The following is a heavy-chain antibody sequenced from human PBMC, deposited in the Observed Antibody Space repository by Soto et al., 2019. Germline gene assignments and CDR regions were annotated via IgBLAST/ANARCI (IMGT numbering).Heavy chain of an antibody. CDR1: GYTFTSYG. D-gene: IGHD2-2*01. J-gene: IGHJ5*02. CDR2: ISAYNGNT. CDR3: ARGPVVPAANNWFDP. V-gene: IGHV1-18*01. Sequence: ASVKVSCKASGYTFTSYGISWVRQAPGQGLEWMGWISAYNGNTNYAQKLQGRVTMTTDTSTSTAYMELRSLRSDDTAVYYCARGPVVPAANNWFDPWGHGTLVTVSS.